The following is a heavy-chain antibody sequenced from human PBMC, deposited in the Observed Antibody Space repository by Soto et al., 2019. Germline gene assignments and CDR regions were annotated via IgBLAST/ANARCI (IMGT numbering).Heavy chain of an antibody. CDR1: GYTFTSYD. J-gene: IGHJ4*02. D-gene: IGHD3-22*01. Sequence: QVQLVQSGAEVKKPGASVKVSCKASGYTFTSYDINWVRQATGQGLEWMGWMNPNSGNTGYAQKFQGRVTMTRNTPISTAYMELSSLISEDAAVYYCARGGGYRSGYRRGASDYWGQGTLVTVSS. CDR3: ARGGGYRSGYRRGASDY. CDR2: MNPNSGNT. V-gene: IGHV1-8*01.